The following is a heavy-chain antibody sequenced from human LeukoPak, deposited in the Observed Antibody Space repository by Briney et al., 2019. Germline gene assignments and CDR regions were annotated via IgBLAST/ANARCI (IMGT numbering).Heavy chain of an antibody. J-gene: IGHJ3*02. CDR3: ARDYRRLWLYAFDI. D-gene: IGHD2-21*01. CDR1: GFTFSSYS. Sequence: PXGSLRLSCAASGFTFSSYSMNWVRQAPGKGLEWVSSISSSSSYIYYADSVKGRFTISRDNAKNSLYLQMNSLRAEDTAVYYCARDYRRLWLYAFDIWGQGTMVTVSS. CDR2: ISSSSSYI. V-gene: IGHV3-21*01.